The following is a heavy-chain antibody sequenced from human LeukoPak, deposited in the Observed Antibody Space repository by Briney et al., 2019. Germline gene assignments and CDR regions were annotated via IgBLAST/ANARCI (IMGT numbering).Heavy chain of an antibody. CDR2: ISYDGNNK. CDR3: ARDGPNYGGYDAFDI. V-gene: IGHV3-30-3*01. Sequence: GGSLRLSCAASGFTFSSYAMHWVRQAPGKGLEWVAVISYDGNNKYYADSVKGRFTISRDNSKNTLYLQMNSLRTEDTAVYYCARDGPNYGGYDAFDIWGQGTMVTVSS. D-gene: IGHD5-24*01. J-gene: IGHJ3*02. CDR1: GFTFSSYA.